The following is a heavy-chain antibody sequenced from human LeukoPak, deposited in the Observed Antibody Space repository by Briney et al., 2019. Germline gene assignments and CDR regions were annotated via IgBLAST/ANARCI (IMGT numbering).Heavy chain of an antibody. D-gene: IGHD6-13*01. CDR3: ARDRGQQQLVLIDP. CDR2: INPSGGST. V-gene: IGHV1-46*01. Sequence: ASVKVSCKVSGYTLTELSMHWVRQAPGQGLEWMGIINPSGGSTSYAQKFQGRVTMTRDTSTSTVYMELSSLRSEDTAVYYCARDRGQQQLVLIDPWGQGTLVTVSS. J-gene: IGHJ5*02. CDR1: GYTLTELS.